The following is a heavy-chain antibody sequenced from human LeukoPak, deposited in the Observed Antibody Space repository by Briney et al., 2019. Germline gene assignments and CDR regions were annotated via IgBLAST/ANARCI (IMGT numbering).Heavy chain of an antibody. J-gene: IGHJ5*02. V-gene: IGHV3-20*04. CDR2: ITRNGETT. Sequence: GGSLRLSCTASGLSFDDNGMSWVRQVPGKGLEWVSGITRNGETTGYADSVKGRFTISRDNSKNTLYLQMNSLRAEDTAVYYCARDPDPWGQGTLVTVSS. CDR3: ARDPDP. CDR1: GLSFDDNG.